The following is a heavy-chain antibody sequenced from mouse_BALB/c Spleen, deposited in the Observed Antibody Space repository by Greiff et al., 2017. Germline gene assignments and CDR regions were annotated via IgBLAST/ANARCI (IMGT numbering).Heavy chain of an antibody. J-gene: IGHJ2*01. Sequence: HVQLQQSGAELAKPGASVKMSCKASGYTFTSYWMHWVKQRPGQGLEWIGYINPSTGYTEYNRKFKDKATLTADKSSSTAYMQLSSLTSEDSAVYYCARDGNPVKYYFDYWGQGTTLTVSS. D-gene: IGHD2-1*01. CDR3: ARDGNPVKYYFDY. CDR1: GYTFTSYW. V-gene: IGHV1-7*01. CDR2: INPSTGYT.